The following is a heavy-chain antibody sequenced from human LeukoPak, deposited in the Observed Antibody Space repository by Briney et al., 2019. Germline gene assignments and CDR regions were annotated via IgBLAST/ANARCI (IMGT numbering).Heavy chain of an antibody. V-gene: IGHV3-23*01. CDR3: AKGGTYYTSSWFDP. J-gene: IGHJ5*02. D-gene: IGHD3-10*01. CDR2: INGVGGST. Sequence: PGGSLRLSCEASAFTFSSYPMTWVRQAPGKGLEWVSAINGVGGSTFYADSVKGRFTISRDNSKNTLYLQMNSLRAEDTAVYYCAKGGTYYTSSWFDPWGQGTLATVSS. CDR1: AFTFSSYP.